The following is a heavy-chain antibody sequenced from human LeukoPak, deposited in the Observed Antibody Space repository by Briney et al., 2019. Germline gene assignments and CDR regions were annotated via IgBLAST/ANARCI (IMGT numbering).Heavy chain of an antibody. CDR2: IGATGGDT. D-gene: IGHD1-7*01. Sequence: QPGRSLRLSCAASGFTFSSSAMNWVRQAPGKGLEWVSTIGATGGDTYYADSLKGRFTISRDNSKNTLYLQMNSLRAEDTAVYYCAKSGNYVSLPSNYWGQGTLVTVSS. J-gene: IGHJ4*02. CDR1: GFTFSSSA. V-gene: IGHV3-23*01. CDR3: AKSGNYVSLPSNY.